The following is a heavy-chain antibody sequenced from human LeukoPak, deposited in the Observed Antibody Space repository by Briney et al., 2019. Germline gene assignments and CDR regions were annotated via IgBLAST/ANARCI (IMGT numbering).Heavy chain of an antibody. Sequence: SETLSLTCTVSGGSISTSNYYWGWIRQPPGKGLEWIGNIFYSGSTYYSPSLRSRVTISLDTSRNQFSLKLNSVTAADTAVYYCARDPIAAHTLYYYYYYMDVWGKGTTVTVSS. J-gene: IGHJ6*03. CDR3: ARDPIAAHTLYYYYYYMDV. V-gene: IGHV4-39*07. CDR1: GGSISTSNYY. CDR2: IFYSGST. D-gene: IGHD6-13*01.